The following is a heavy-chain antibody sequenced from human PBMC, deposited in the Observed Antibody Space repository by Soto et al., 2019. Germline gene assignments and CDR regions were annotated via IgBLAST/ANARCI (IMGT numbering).Heavy chain of an antibody. CDR3: VKELTDVWGGYSDY. V-gene: IGHV3-64D*06. J-gene: IGHJ4*02. CDR1: GFTFSSYA. CDR2: ISSNGGST. Sequence: PGGSLRLSCSASGFTFSSYAMHWVRQAPGKGLEYVSAISSNGGSTYYADSVKGRFTISRDNSKNTLYLQMSSLRAEDTAVYYCVKELTDVWGGYSDYWGQGTLVTVSS. D-gene: IGHD3-3*01.